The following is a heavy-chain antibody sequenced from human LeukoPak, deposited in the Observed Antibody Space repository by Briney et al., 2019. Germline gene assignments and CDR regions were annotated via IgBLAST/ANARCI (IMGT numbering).Heavy chain of an antibody. J-gene: IGHJ6*04. CDR1: GGTFTSYA. CDR2: IIPIFGTA. D-gene: IGHD3-10*02. V-gene: IGHV1-69*06. CDR3: AELGITMIGGV. Sequence: ASVKVSCKASGGTFTSYAISWVRQAPGQGLEWMGGIIPIFGTANYAQKFQGRVTITADKSTSTAYMELSSPRSEDTAVYYCAELGITMIGGVWGKGTTVTISS.